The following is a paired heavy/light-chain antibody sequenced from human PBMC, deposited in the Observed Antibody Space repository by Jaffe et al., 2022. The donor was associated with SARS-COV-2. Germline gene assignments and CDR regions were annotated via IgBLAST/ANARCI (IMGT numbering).Heavy chain of an antibody. V-gene: IGHV3-74*01. J-gene: IGHJ4*02. D-gene: IGHD3-16*01. Sequence: EVQLVESGGGLVQPGGSLRLSCAASGFIFGNYWMNWVRQAPGKGLEWVSRIRTDGNITSCADSVKGRFTISRDNAKSTLYLKMNSLRAEDTAVYYCTRGWGFDYWGQGTLVIVSS. CDR2: IRTDGNIT. CDR3: TRGWGFDY. CDR1: GFIFGNYW.
Light chain of an antibody. Sequence: QSALTQPASVSGSPGQSITISCAGTSSDVGGYNYVSWYQQHPGRAPKLMIYDVNDRPSGVSNRFSGSKSGNTASLTISGLQAEDEADYYCSSYATSNTYVFGTGTKVTVL. CDR2: DVN. J-gene: IGLJ1*01. CDR1: SSDVGGYNY. V-gene: IGLV2-14*03. CDR3: SSYATSNTYV.